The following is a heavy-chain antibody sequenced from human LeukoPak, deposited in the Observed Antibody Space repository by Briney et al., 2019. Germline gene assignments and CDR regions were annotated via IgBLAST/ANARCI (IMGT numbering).Heavy chain of an antibody. CDR3: ARAPYSSSSARHIDY. J-gene: IGHJ4*02. V-gene: IGHV4-39*07. Sequence: PSEALSLTCAVPVGPITSSTSYWGWTRKPPGQGREWIGSIYYSGNTYYNPSLKSRITISVDTSKNQFSLKLSSVTAADTAVYYCARAPYSSSSARHIDYWGQGTLITVSS. CDR1: VGPITSSTSY. CDR2: IYYSGNT. D-gene: IGHD6-6*01.